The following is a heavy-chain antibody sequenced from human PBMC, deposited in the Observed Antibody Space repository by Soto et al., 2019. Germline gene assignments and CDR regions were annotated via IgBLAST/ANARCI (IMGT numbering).Heavy chain of an antibody. CDR3: ARDLFYHGSRNGY. CDR1: GGSFSGYY. J-gene: IGHJ4*02. D-gene: IGHD3-10*01. V-gene: IGHV4-34*01. CDR2: INHSGST. Sequence: SETLSLTCAVYGGSFSGYYWSWIRQSPGKGLEWIGEINHSGSTNYNPSLKSRVTISVDTSKNQISLNLNSVTAADTAVYYCARDLFYHGSRNGYWGQGTLVTVSS.